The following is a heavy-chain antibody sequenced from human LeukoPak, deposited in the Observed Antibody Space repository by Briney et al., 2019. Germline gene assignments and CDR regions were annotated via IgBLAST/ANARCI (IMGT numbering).Heavy chain of an antibody. V-gene: IGHV3-23*01. CDR3: AKDGSSSWYSFRYFDY. D-gene: IGHD6-13*01. CDR2: ISSSSSTI. CDR1: GFTFSSYA. Sequence: GGSLRLSCAASGFTFSSYAMSWVRQAPGKGLEWVSYISSSSSTIYYADSVKGRFTISRDNSKNTLYLQMNSLRAEDTAVYYCAKDGSSSWYSFRYFDYWGQGTLVTVSS. J-gene: IGHJ4*02.